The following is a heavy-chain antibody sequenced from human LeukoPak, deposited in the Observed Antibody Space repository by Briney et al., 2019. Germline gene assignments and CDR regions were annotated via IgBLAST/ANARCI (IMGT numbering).Heavy chain of an antibody. CDR2: TYSGGST. CDR1: GFTFSYAW. CDR3: ARGIEVGSGYMDV. Sequence: GGSLRLSCAASGFTFSYAWMTWVRQAPGKGLEWVSVTYSGGSTYYADSVKGRFTISRDNSKNTLYLQMNSLRAEDTAVYYCARGIEVGSGYMDVWGKGTTVTISS. V-gene: IGHV3-66*01. D-gene: IGHD3-22*01. J-gene: IGHJ6*03.